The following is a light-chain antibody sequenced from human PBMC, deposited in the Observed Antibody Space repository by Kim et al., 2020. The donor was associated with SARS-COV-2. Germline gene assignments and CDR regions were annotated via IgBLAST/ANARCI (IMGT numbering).Light chain of an antibody. Sequence: NTSSISGTRSSGSSASAYVHWYQPRPGSAPTTVIYEDNQRPSGVPDRFSGSIDSSSNSASLTISGLKTEDEGDFYCQSYDSGNLWVFGGGTQLTVL. CDR2: EDN. V-gene: IGLV6-57*03. J-gene: IGLJ3*02. CDR1: SGSSASAY. CDR3: QSYDSGNLWV.